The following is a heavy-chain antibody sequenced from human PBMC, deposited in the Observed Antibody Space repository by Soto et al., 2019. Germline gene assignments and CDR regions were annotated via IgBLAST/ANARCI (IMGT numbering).Heavy chain of an antibody. J-gene: IGHJ6*02. CDR1: GFTFSVHF. CDR2: ISTFGDTT. V-gene: IGHV3-23*01. D-gene: IGHD6-25*01. CDR3: AKSHSSAAVYYYYYGMDV. Sequence: GGSLRLSCAASGFTFSVHFMSWVRQAPGKGLEWVSGISTFGDTTYYADSVKGRFTISRDNSKNMAYMELNSLRAEDTAVYYCAKSHSSAAVYYYYYGMDVWGQGTTVTVSS.